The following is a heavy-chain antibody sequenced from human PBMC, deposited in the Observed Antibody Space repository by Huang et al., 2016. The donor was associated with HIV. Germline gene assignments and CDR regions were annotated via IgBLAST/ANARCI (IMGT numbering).Heavy chain of an antibody. CDR2: IIPIFDTV. J-gene: IGHJ3*01. CDR3: ARDLTGTRAAAAGIRGDAFDV. CDR1: GGTFGSYD. V-gene: IGHV1-69*13. Sequence: QVQLVQSGAEVKKPGSSVTVSCKASGGTFGSYDISWVRQAPGQGLEWMGGIIPIFDTVNYAQKFQGRVRITADASTSTAYMELTSLRSEDTAVYYCARDLTGTRAAAAGIRGDAFDVWGQGTLVTVSS. D-gene: IGHD6-13*01.